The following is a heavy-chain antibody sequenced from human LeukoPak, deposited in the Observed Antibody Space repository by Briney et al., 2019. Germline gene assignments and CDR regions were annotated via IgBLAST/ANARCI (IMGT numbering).Heavy chain of an antibody. CDR3: AREPYGSGTFDY. CDR2: IYNSGST. J-gene: IGHJ4*02. Sequence: SETLSLTCTVSGGSISSYYWSWIRQPPGKGLEWIGYIYNSGSTNYNPSLKSRVTISVDTSKNQFSLKLSSVTAADTAEYYCAREPYGSGTFDYWGQGTLVTVSA. CDR1: GGSISSYY. V-gene: IGHV4-59*01. D-gene: IGHD3-10*01.